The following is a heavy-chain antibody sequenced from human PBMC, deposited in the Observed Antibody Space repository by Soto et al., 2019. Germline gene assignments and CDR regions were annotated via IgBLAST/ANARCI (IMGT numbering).Heavy chain of an antibody. CDR1: GGTFSSYT. CDR2: IIPILGIA. J-gene: IGHJ3*02. V-gene: IGHV1-69*04. CDR3: AREHIPIAATSREAGVAFDI. Sequence: SVKVSCKASGGTFSSYTISWVRQAPGQGLEWMGRIIPILGIANYAQKFQGRVTITADKSTSTAYMELSSVTAADTAVYYCAREHIPIAATSREAGVAFDIWGQGTVVTVSS. D-gene: IGHD6-13*01.